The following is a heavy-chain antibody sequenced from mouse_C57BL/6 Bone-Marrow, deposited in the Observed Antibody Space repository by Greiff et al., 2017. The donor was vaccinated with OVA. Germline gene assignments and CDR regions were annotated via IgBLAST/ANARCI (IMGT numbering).Heavy chain of an antibody. J-gene: IGHJ4*01. CDR1: CSTFTSYW. D-gene: IGHD1-1*02. CDR2: IYPGSGST. Sequence: QFQLQQPGAALVHPVASVPISFPSSCSTFTSYWITWVKQRPGQGLEWIGDIYPGSGSTNYNEKFKSKATLTVDTSSSTAYMQLSSLTSEDSAVYYCARSPLWYYAMDYWGQGTSVTVSS. CDR3: ARSPLWYYAMDY. V-gene: IGHV1-55*01.